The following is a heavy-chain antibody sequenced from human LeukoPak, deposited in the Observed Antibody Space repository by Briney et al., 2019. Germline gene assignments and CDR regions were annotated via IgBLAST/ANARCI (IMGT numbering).Heavy chain of an antibody. CDR3: ARERYYDFWSGPYYFDY. V-gene: IGHV1-69*06. CDR1: GYTFTSYY. Sequence: SVKVSFKASGYTFTSYYMHWVRQAPGQGLEWMGGIIPMFGTSNYAQKFQGRVTINADKSTSTAYMELSSLRSEDTAVYYCARERYYDFWSGPYYFDYWGQGTLVTVSS. D-gene: IGHD3-3*01. J-gene: IGHJ4*02. CDR2: IIPMFGTS.